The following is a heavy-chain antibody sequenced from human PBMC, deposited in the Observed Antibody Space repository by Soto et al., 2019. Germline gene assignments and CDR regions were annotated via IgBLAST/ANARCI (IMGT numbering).Heavy chain of an antibody. J-gene: IGHJ6*02. CDR3: ARDGPYDDASRMDV. CDR2: LHSGGDT. V-gene: IGHV3-53*04. Sequence: EVQLVESGGGLVQPGGSLRLSCVASGIPVSSNYMTWVRQAPGKGLEWVSVLHSGGDTYYANSVKGRFTISRHDSTNTLFLQKNSLTDEDTVVYYCARDGPYDDASRMDVWGQGTTVTVSS. CDR1: GIPVSSNY. D-gene: IGHD3-3*01.